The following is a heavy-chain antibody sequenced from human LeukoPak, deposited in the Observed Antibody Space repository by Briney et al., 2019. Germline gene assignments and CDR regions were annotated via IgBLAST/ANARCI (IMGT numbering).Heavy chain of an antibody. J-gene: IGHJ3*02. V-gene: IGHV1-18*01. CDR2: INPNNGNT. D-gene: IGHD5-24*01. CDR1: GYTFATSS. Sequence: ASVKVSCKTSGYTFATSSISWVRQAPGQPLEWMGWINPNNGNTYYAQKVQGRVTMTTDTSTTTAYMELKNLRSDDTAVYYCTRVRDSNNWWGPFDIWGQGTMVLVSS. CDR3: TRVRDSNNWWGPFDI.